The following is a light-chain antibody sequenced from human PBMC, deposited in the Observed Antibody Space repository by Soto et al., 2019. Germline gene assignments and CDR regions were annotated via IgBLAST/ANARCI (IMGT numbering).Light chain of an antibody. CDR2: VNSDGSH. J-gene: IGLJ3*02. CDR3: QTWGTGIRV. CDR1: SDHSNYI. Sequence: QSVLTQSPSASASLGASVKLTCTLSSDHSNYIIAWHQQPPEKGPRYLMKVNSDGSHTKGNGIPDRFSGSSSGPERYLTISSLQSEDEAVYYCQTWGTGIRVFGGGTQLTVL. V-gene: IGLV4-69*01.